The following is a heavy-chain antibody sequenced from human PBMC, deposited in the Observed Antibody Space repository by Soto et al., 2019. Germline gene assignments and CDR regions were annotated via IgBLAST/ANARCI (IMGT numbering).Heavy chain of an antibody. V-gene: IGHV3-23*01. Sequence: GGSLRLSCAASGFTFSSYAMSWVRQSPGKGLEWVSAISGSGGSTYYADSVKGRFTISRDNSKNTLYLQMNSLRAEDTAVYYCAKYDFWSGHTGYYYGMDVWGQGTTVTVSS. D-gene: IGHD3-3*01. CDR3: AKYDFWSGHTGYYYGMDV. CDR2: ISGSGGST. J-gene: IGHJ6*02. CDR1: GFTFSSYA.